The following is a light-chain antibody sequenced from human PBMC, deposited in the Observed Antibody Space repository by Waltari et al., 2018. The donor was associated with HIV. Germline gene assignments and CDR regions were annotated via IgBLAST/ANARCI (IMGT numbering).Light chain of an antibody. CDR3: MQSLHLLYT. Sequence: DIVMTQTPPSLSVTPGQPASFSCNSSQSLKHTDGKTYLYWYLQRPGQSPQVLIYEVSKRYAGVPDRFSGSGSGTHFTLKIARVEAEDVGSYYCMQSLHLLYTFGRGPSWKSN. V-gene: IGKV2D-29*02. J-gene: IGKJ2*01. CDR1: QSLKHTDGKTY. CDR2: EVS.